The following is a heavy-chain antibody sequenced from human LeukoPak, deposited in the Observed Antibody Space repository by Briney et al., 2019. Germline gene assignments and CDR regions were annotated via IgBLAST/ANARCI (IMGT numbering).Heavy chain of an antibody. CDR1: GFTFSSYG. CDR2: IYSGGST. CDR3: AKDGHSSDAFDI. J-gene: IGHJ3*02. V-gene: IGHV3-NL1*01. Sequence: PGRSLRLSCAASGFTFSSYGMHWVRQAPGKGLEWVSVIYSGGSTYYAHSVKGRFTISRDNSKNTLYLQMNSLRAEDTAVYYCAKDGHSSDAFDIWGQGTMVTVSS.